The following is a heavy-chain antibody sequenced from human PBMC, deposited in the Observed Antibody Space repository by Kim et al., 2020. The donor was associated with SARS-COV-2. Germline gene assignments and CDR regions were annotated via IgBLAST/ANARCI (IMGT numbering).Heavy chain of an antibody. Sequence: ISDRGVRTHYADSVKGRFHISRDNSKSTLFLHMNSLRAEDTAIYYCEASDYWGQGSLVTVSS. J-gene: IGHJ4*02. V-gene: IGHV3-23*01. CDR2: ISDRGVRT. CDR3: EASDY.